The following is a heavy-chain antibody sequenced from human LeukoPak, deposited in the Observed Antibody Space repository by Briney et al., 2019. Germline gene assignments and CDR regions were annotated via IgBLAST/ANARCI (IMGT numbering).Heavy chain of an antibody. V-gene: IGHV3-21*01. Sequence: GGSLRLSCAASGFTFSSYSMNWVRRAPGKGLEWVSSISSSSSYIYYADSVKGRFTISRDNAKNSLYLQMNSLRAKDTAVYYCARIPVTIFGVDYYMDVWGKGTTVTVSS. D-gene: IGHD3-3*01. CDR3: ARIPVTIFGVDYYMDV. CDR1: GFTFSSYS. J-gene: IGHJ6*03. CDR2: ISSSSSYI.